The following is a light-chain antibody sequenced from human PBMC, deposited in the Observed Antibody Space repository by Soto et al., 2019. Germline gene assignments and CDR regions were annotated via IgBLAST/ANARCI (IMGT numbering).Light chain of an antibody. CDR3: QQYDSSPKT. V-gene: IGKV3-20*01. J-gene: IGKJ1*01. Sequence: EIVLTQSPGTLSLSPGEKAPSSCRASRVLGRGTLAWYQQKPGQAPRLLIYGASSRATGIPDRFSGSGSGTDFTLTISRLEPEDFAVYYCQQYDSSPKTFGQGTKVEIK. CDR2: GAS. CDR1: RVLGRGT.